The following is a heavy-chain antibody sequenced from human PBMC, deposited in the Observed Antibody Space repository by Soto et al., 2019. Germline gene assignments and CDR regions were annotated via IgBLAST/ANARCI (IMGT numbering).Heavy chain of an antibody. V-gene: IGHV3-21*01. J-gene: IGHJ3*02. D-gene: IGHD1-26*01. CDR2: ISSSSSYI. CDR1: GFTFSSYS. Sequence: EVQLVESGGGLVKPGGSLRLSCAPSGFTFSSYSMNWVRQAPGKGLEWVSSISSSSSYIYYADSVKGRFTMSRDNAKKSLYLQMNSLRAEDTAVYYCARGGWEVPLPGDAFDIWGQGTMVTVSS. CDR3: ARGGWEVPLPGDAFDI.